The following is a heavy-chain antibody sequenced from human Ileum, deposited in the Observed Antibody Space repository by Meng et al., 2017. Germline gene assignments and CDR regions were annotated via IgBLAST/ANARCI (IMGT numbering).Heavy chain of an antibody. V-gene: IGHV1-2*02. J-gene: IGHJ4*02. CDR1: GYTFTGYF. D-gene: IGHD1-26*01. CDR3: ARDLVGASDY. Sequence: QVQLVQSGPELNTPGAPVRASSKASGYTFTGYFMHWVRQAPGQGLEWMGWINPNSGGTNYAQKFQGRVTMTRDTSISTAYMELSRLRSDDTAVDYCARDLVGASDYWGQGTLVTVSS. CDR2: INPNSGGT.